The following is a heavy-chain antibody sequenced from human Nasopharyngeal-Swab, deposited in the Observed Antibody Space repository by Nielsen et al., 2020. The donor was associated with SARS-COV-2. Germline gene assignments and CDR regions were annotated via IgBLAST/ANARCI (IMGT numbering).Heavy chain of an antibody. CDR2: IKQDGSEK. CDR1: GFTFSNYW. CDR3: ARSAARSWFDP. Sequence: LSLTCAASGFTFSNYWMSWVRQAPGKGLEWVANIKQDGSEKYYVDSVKGRFTISRDNAKNSLYLQMNSLRAEDTAVYYCARSAARSWFDPWGQGTLVTVSS. D-gene: IGHD6-6*01. J-gene: IGHJ5*02. V-gene: IGHV3-7*01.